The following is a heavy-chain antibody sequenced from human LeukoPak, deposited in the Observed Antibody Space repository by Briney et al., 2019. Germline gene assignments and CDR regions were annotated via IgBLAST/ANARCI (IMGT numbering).Heavy chain of an antibody. CDR2: IYYSGST. CDR1: GGSISSSSYY. CDR3: ASTLRGVIFGYFDY. V-gene: IGHV4-39*01. D-gene: IGHD3-10*01. J-gene: IGHJ4*02. Sequence: SETLSLTCTVSGGSISSSSYYWGWIRQPPGKGLEWIGSIYYSGSTYYNPSLKSRVTISVDTSKNQFSLKLSSVTAADTAVYYCASTLRGVIFGYFDYWGQGTLVTVSS.